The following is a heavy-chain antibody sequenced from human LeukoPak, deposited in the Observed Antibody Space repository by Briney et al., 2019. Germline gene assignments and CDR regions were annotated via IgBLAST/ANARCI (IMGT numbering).Heavy chain of an antibody. D-gene: IGHD3-10*01. V-gene: IGHV3-64*01. CDR1: GFTFSKYA. CDR3: AKSRSHHYGSGSYYNNFYFDY. CDR2: ISSNGGST. Sequence: GGSLRLSCVASGFTFSKYAMHWVRQAPGKGLEYVSAISSNGGSTYYANSVKGRFTISRDNSKNTLYLQMGSLRAEDMAVYYCAKSRSHHYGSGSYYNNFYFDYWDQGSLATVPS. J-gene: IGHJ4*01.